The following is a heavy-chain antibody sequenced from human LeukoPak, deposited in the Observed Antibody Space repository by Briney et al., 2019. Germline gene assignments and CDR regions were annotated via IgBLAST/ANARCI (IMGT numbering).Heavy chain of an antibody. CDR2: VSYSGST. Sequence: SETLSLTCTVSGGSIMGQYWSWIRQPPGKGLEWIGFVSYSGSTNYNPSLNGRVTISLDTSKNQFSLRLNSVTAADTAVYYCARGGASSRYFDYWGQGTLVTVSS. J-gene: IGHJ4*02. CDR1: GGSIMGQY. CDR3: ARGGASSRYFDY. D-gene: IGHD1-26*01. V-gene: IGHV4-59*11.